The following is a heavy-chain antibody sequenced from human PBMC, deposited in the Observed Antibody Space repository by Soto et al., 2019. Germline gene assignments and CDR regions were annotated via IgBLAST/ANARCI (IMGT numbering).Heavy chain of an antibody. CDR1: GYTFTSYG. CDR3: ATDREVTNGMDV. CDR2: ISAYNGNT. Sequence: SVKVSCKASGYTFTSYGISWVRQAPGQGLEWMGWISAYNGNTNYAQKLQGRVTMTTDKSTSTAYMELRSLRSEDTAVYYCATDREVTNGMDVWGQGSTVTVSS. V-gene: IGHV1-18*01. J-gene: IGHJ6*02. D-gene: IGHD2-21*02.